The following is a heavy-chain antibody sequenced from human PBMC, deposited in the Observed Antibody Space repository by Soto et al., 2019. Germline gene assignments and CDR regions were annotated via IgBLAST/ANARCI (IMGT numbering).Heavy chain of an antibody. J-gene: IGHJ4*02. Sequence: SETLSLTCTVSGGSISSSSYYWGWIRQPPGKGLEWIGSIYYSGSTYYNPSLKSRVTISVDTSKNQFSLKLSSVTAADTAVYYCARVEMATIGLTGWGQGTLVTVSS. V-gene: IGHV4-39*01. CDR1: GGSISSSSYY. CDR2: IYYSGST. D-gene: IGHD5-12*01. CDR3: ARVEMATIGLTG.